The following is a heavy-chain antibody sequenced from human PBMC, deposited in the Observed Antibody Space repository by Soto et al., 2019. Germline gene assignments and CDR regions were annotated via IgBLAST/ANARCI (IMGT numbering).Heavy chain of an antibody. D-gene: IGHD3-10*01. V-gene: IGHV3-15*07. Sequence: EVQLVESGGGLAKPGGSLRLSCAASGFTFSNAWMNWVRQGPGKGLEWVGRIKSKSDGGTTDYAAPVKGRFTISRDDSRNTLYLQMSSLKPEDTALYYCVTSTKDLTDHYYLHGMDVWGQGTTVTVSS. CDR3: VTSTKDLTDHYYLHGMDV. CDR1: GFTFSNAW. J-gene: IGHJ6*02. CDR2: IKSKSDGGTT.